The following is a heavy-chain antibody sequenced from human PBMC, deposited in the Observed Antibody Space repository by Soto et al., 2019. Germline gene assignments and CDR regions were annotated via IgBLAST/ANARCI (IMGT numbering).Heavy chain of an antibody. CDR2: IYYSGST. Sequence: SETLSLTCTVSGGSISGYYWSWIRQPPGKGLEWIGYIYYSGSTSYNPSLKSRVTISVDTSKNQFSLKLRSVTAADTAVYYCASDRSSGWDQGYGMDVWGQGTTVTVSS. CDR3: ASDRSSGWDQGYGMDV. J-gene: IGHJ6*02. CDR1: GGSISGYY. D-gene: IGHD6-19*01. V-gene: IGHV4-59*01.